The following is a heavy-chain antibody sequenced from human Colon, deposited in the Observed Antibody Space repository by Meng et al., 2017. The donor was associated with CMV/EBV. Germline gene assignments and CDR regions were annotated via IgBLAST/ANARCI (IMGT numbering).Heavy chain of an antibody. CDR1: GFPFSSYW. J-gene: IGHJ4*02. Sequence: GESLKISCAASGFPFSSYWMSWVRQAPGKGLEWVAKIKQDGSEEWYLDSVKGRFTISRDNAKSSLYLQMNSLTVEDTAVYYCARAGLRAVEATRSDYWGQGTLVTVSS. CDR2: IKQDGSEE. CDR3: ARAGLRAVEATRSDY. V-gene: IGHV3-7*01. D-gene: IGHD6-19*01.